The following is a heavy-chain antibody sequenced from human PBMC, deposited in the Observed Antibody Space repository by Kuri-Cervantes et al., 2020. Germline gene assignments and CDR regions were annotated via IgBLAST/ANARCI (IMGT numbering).Heavy chain of an antibody. Sequence: GGSLRLSCAVSGFTFSSYGMHWVRQAPGKGLEWVAVIWYDGSNKYYADSVKGRFTISRDNSKNTLYLQMNSLRAEDTAVYYCATATPPLRDYWGQGTLVTVSS. CDR2: IWYDGSNK. D-gene: IGHD5-12*01. CDR1: GFTFSSYG. CDR3: ATATPPLRDY. V-gene: IGHV3-30*02. J-gene: IGHJ4*02.